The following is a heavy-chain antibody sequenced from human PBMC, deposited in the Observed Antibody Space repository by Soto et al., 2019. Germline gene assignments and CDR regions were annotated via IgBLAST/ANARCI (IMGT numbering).Heavy chain of an antibody. Sequence: PGGSLRLSCAASGFTLSSNYMSWVRQAPGKGLEWVSAVSGRGGSTKYADSVKGRFTISRDNSKNTLYLQMNSLRAEDTAVYYCAKITSARVFYFGLDVWGQGTTVTVSS. CDR2: VSGRGGST. V-gene: IGHV3-23*01. CDR3: AKITSARVFYFGLDV. J-gene: IGHJ6*02. CDR1: GFTLSSNY. D-gene: IGHD2-2*01.